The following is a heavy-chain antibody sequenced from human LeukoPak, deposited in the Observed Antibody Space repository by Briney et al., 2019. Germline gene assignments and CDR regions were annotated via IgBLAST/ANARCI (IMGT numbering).Heavy chain of an antibody. V-gene: IGHV3-23*01. J-gene: IGHJ4*02. CDR2: ISAGGGTI. D-gene: IGHD3-22*01. CDR3: AYYDSSGYYYGRLRY. Sequence: PGGSLRLSCAASGFTFSSYSMNWVRQAPGKGLEWVSGISAGGGTILYADSVKGRFTISRDNSKNTLFLHMNNLRVEDTAVYFCAYYDSSGYYYGRLRYWGQGTPVTVSS. CDR1: GFTFSSYS.